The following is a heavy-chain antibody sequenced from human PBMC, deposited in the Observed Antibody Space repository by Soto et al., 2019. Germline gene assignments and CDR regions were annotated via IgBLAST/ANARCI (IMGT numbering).Heavy chain of an antibody. V-gene: IGHV4-34*01. CDR2: INHSGST. CDR1: GGSFSGYY. Sequence: SETLSLTCAVYGGSFSGYYWSWIRQPPGKGLEWIGEINHSGSTNYNPSLKSRVTISVDTSKNQFSLKLSAVTAADTAVYYCARTGVVVPAVDYYYYYYMDVWGKGTTVTVSS. D-gene: IGHD2-2*01. J-gene: IGHJ6*03. CDR3: ARTGVVVPAVDYYYYYYMDV.